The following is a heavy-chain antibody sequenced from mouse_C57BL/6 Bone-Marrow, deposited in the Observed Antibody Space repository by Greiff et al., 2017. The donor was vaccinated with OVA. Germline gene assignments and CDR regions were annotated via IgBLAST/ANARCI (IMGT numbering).Heavy chain of an antibody. V-gene: IGHV1-69*01. CDR3: AREAYYYGSSHWYFDV. Sequence: QVQLQQPGAELVMPGASVKLSCKASGYTFTSYWMHWVKQRPGQGLEWIGEIDPSDSYTNYTQKFNGKSTFTVDKSSSTAYLQLSSLTSEDSAVYYCAREAYYYGSSHWYFDVWGTGTTVTVSS. CDR1: GYTFTSYW. CDR2: IDPSDSYT. D-gene: IGHD1-1*01. J-gene: IGHJ1*03.